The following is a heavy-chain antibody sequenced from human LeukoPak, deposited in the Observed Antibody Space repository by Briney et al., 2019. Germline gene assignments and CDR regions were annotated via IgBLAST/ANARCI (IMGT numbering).Heavy chain of an antibody. CDR3: VTAAVYSNYVWFDP. CDR1: GDSISNGDYY. J-gene: IGHJ5*02. Sequence: SETLSLTCTVSGDSISNGDYYWSWIRQHPGEGLEWIGHIYYSGNTYSNPSLKSRLTISADASKNQFFLKLSSVTAADTAVYYCVTAAVYSNYVWFDPWGQGTLVTVSS. V-gene: IGHV4-31*03. D-gene: IGHD4-11*01. CDR2: IYYSGNT.